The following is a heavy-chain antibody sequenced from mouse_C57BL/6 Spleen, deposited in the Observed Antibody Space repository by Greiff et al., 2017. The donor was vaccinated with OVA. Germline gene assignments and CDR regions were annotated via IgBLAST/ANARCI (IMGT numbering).Heavy chain of an antibody. J-gene: IGHJ1*03. D-gene: IGHD2-3*01. CDR2: IDPSDSYT. CDR1: GYTFTSYW. V-gene: IGHV1-50*01. Sequence: VQLQQSGAELVKPGASVKLSCKASGYTFTSYWMQWVKQRPGQGLEWIGEIDPSDSYTNYNQKFKGKATLTVDTSSSTAYMQLSSLTSEDSAVYYCARRHDGYYGWYLDVWGTGTTVTVSS. CDR3: ARRHDGYYGWYLDV.